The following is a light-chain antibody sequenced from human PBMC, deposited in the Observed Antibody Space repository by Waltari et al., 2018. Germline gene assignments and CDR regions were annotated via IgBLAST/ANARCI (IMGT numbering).Light chain of an antibody. CDR2: GAF. Sequence: EIVLTQSPGTLSLPPGASATLPCRASQSVTGSFYLAWYQQKPGQAPRLLIYGAFSRATGIPDRFSGSGSGTDFTLTISRLEPEDSAVYYCHQYGHSQGPTFGPGTKVNIK. V-gene: IGKV3-20*01. CDR1: QSVTGSFY. J-gene: IGKJ3*01. CDR3: HQYGHSQGPT.